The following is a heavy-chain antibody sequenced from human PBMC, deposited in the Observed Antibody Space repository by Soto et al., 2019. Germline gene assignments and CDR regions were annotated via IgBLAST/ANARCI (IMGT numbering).Heavy chain of an antibody. CDR3: ARNDYSNWGYYFDY. CDR2: IYYSGST. CDR1: GGSISSGDYY. V-gene: IGHV4-30-4*01. Sequence: SETLSLTCTVSGGSISSGDYYWSWIRQPPGKGLEWIGYIYYSGSTYYNPSLKSRVTISVDTSKNQFSLKLSSVTAADTSVYYCARNDYSNWGYYFDYWGQGTLVTVSS. D-gene: IGHD4-4*01. J-gene: IGHJ4*02.